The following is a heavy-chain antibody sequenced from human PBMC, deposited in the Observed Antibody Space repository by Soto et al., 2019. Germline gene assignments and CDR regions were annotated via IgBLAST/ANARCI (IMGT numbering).Heavy chain of an antibody. CDR3: ASYSNYDYYYGMDV. D-gene: IGHD4-4*01. CDR1: GYTFTSYG. CDR2: ISAYNGNT. J-gene: IGHJ6*02. Sequence: SVNVSCKASGYTFTSYGISWVRQAPGQGLEWMGWISAYNGNTNYAQKLQGRVTMTTDTSTSTAYMELRSLRSDDTAVYYCASYSNYDYYYGMDVWGQGTTVTVSS. V-gene: IGHV1-18*04.